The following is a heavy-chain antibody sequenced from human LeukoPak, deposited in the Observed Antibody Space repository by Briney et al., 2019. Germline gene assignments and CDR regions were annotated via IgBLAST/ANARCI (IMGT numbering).Heavy chain of an antibody. Sequence: SETLSLTCTVSGGSISSYYWSWLRQPPGKGLEWIGYIYYSGSTNYNPSLKSRVTISVDTSKNQFSLKLSSVTAADTAVYYCARPAYGGLNYYGLDVWGQGTTVTVSS. V-gene: IGHV4-59*08. CDR3: ARPAYGGLNYYGLDV. D-gene: IGHD2-21*01. CDR1: GGSISSYY. J-gene: IGHJ6*02. CDR2: IYYSGST.